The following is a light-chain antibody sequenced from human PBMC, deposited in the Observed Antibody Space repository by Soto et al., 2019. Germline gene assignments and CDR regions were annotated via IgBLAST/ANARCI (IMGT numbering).Light chain of an antibody. Sequence: EIVMTQSPATLSVSPVERATLSCRSSPSVNSNYLAWYQQKPGQAPRLIIYGSSIKATGIPDRFSGSGSGTDFTLTISMQEPEDLAVYCWQQYGSSLQTFGQGTKVDIK. CDR1: PSVNSNY. V-gene: IGKV3-20*01. CDR2: GSS. J-gene: IGKJ1*01. CDR3: QQYGSSLQT.